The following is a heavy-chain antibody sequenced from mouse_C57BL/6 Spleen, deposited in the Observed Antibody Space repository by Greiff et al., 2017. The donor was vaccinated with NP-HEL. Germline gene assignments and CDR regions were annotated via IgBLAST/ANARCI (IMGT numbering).Heavy chain of an antibody. CDR3: ARDILYFDV. CDR1: GFTFSSYT. V-gene: IGHV5-9*01. D-gene: IGHD1-1*01. Sequence: EVQGVESGGGLVKPGGSLKLSCAASGFTFSSYTMSWVRQTPEKRLEWVATISGGGGNTYYPDSVKGRFTISRDNAKNTLYLQMSSLRSEDTALYYCARDILYFDVWGTGTTVTVSS. J-gene: IGHJ1*03. CDR2: ISGGGGNT.